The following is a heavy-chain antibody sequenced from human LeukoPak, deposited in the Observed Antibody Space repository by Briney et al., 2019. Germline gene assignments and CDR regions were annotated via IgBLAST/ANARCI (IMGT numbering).Heavy chain of an antibody. Sequence: SETLSLTCTVSGGSISSYYWSRIRQPPGKGLEWIGYIYYSGSTNYNPSLKSRVTISVDTSKNQFSLKLSSVTAADTAVYYCARGRSSMVRGYYYYYMDVWGKGTTVTISS. D-gene: IGHD3-10*01. CDR2: IYYSGST. CDR3: ARGRSSMVRGYYYYYMDV. CDR1: GGSISSYY. V-gene: IGHV4-59*01. J-gene: IGHJ6*03.